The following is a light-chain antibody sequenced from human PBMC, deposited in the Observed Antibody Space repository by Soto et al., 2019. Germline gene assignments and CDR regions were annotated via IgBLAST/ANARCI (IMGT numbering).Light chain of an antibody. CDR2: GAS. CDR3: QQYNNWLALT. CDR1: QSVSSN. V-gene: IGKV3-15*01. Sequence: EIVMTQSPATLSVSPGEKATLSFRASQSVSSNLAWYQQKPGQAPRLLIYGASTRATGIPARFSGSGSGTEFTLTISSLQSEDFAVYYCQQYNNWLALTFGGGT. J-gene: IGKJ4*01.